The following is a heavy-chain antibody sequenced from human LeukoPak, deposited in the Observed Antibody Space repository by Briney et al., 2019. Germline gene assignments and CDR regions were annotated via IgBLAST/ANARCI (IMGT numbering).Heavy chain of an antibody. CDR3: ARGSRGVVAAAHWFDP. CDR2: IYTSGST. Sequence: PSDTLSLTCTVSGGSISSGSYYWSWIRQPAGKGLEWIGRIYTSGSTNYNPSLKSRVTISVDTPKNQFSLKLSSVAAADTAVYYCARGSRGVVAAAHWFDPWGQGTLVTASS. D-gene: IGHD2-15*01. CDR1: GGSISSGSYY. J-gene: IGHJ5*02. V-gene: IGHV4-61*02.